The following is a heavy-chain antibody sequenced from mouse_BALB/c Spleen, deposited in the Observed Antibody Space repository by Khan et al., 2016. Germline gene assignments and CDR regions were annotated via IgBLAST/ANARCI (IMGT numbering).Heavy chain of an antibody. Sequence: EVKLEESGGGLVQPGGSMKLSCVASGFTFSNYWMNWVRQSPEKGLEWVAEIRLKSNNYATHYAESVKGRFTISRDDSKSSVYLQMNNLRAEDSGIYYCNDLGTGYGGQGTTLTVSS. CDR3: NDLGTGY. CDR1: GFTFSNYW. J-gene: IGHJ2*01. D-gene: IGHD2-12*01. CDR2: IRLKSNNYAT. V-gene: IGHV6-6*02.